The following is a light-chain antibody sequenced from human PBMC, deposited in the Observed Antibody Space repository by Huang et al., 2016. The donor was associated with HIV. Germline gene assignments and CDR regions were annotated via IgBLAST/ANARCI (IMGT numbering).Light chain of an antibody. CDR1: QSISSY. V-gene: IGKV1-39*01. CDR2: DAS. CDR3: QQSYSTLRYT. J-gene: IGKJ2*01. Sequence: DIQMTQPPSSLSASVGDRVTITCRASQSISSYLNWYQQKPGKAPKRLIYDASSLQSGVLSRFSCSGSGTDVTLTISSLQPEDYATYYCQQSYSTLRYTFGQGTKLEIK.